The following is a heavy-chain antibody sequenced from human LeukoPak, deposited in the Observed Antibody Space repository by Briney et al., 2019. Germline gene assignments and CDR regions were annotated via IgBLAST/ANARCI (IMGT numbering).Heavy chain of an antibody. J-gene: IGHJ4*02. Sequence: SETLSLTCSVSGYSIRSGYYWGWIRQPPGKGLEWIGSIYRSGSSYYNPSLRSRLTISIDTSKNQFSPKLSSVTAADTAMYYCASGTYTHYYFDYWGQGTLVTVSS. CDR2: IYRSGSS. CDR3: ASGTYTHYYFDY. D-gene: IGHD1-26*01. CDR1: GYSIRSGYY. V-gene: IGHV4-38-2*02.